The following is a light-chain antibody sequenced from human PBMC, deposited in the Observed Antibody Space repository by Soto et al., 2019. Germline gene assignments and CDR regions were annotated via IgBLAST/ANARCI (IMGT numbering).Light chain of an antibody. CDR2: EVS. J-gene: IGLJ1*01. CDR1: SSDVGGHNY. CDR3: SSYASSTAYV. V-gene: IGLV2-14*01. Sequence: QSVLTQPASVSGSPGQSITISCTGTSSDVGGHNYVSWYQLHPGKAPKLMVYEVSYRPSGVSSRFSGSKSANTAYLTISGLQAEDEADYYCSSYASSTAYVFGTGTKVTVL.